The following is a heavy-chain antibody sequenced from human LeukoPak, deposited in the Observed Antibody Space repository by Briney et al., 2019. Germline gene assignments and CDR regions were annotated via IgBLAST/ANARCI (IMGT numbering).Heavy chain of an antibody. V-gene: IGHV3-7*01. CDR3: AREGMVRGVPDAFDL. J-gene: IGHJ3*01. CDR1: GFTFSSYW. CDR2: IKQDGIER. D-gene: IGHD3-10*01. Sequence: GGSLRLSCAASGFTFSSYWMDWVRQVPGKGLEWVANIKQDGIERYFVGSVKGRFAISRDNAKNSLYLQMNSLRVEDTAVYYCAREGMVRGVPDAFDLWGQGTMVTVSS.